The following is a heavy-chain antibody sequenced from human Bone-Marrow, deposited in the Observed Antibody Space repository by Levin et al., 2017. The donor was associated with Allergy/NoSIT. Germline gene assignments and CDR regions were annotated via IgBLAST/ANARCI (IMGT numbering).Heavy chain of an antibody. D-gene: IGHD3-22*01. Sequence: SETLSLTCTVSGGSISSSSYYWGWIRQPPGKGLEWIGSIYYSGSTYYNPSLKSRVTISVDTSKNQFSLKLSSVTAADTAVYYCARPYYYDSSGYYYWGQGTLVTVSS. CDR1: GGSISSSSYY. CDR3: ARPYYYDSSGYYY. J-gene: IGHJ4*02. CDR2: IYYSGST. V-gene: IGHV4-39*01.